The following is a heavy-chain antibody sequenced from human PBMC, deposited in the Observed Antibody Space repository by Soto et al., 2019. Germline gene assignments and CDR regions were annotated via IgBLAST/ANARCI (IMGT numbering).Heavy chain of an antibody. Sequence: GESLKISCXGSGYSFTSYWISWVRQMPGKGLEWMGRIDPSDSYTNYSPSFQGHVTISADKSISTAYLQWSSLKASDTAMYYCARHRRYYYGSGSQGGWFDPWGQGTLVTVSS. D-gene: IGHD3-10*01. J-gene: IGHJ5*02. CDR1: GYSFTSYW. V-gene: IGHV5-10-1*01. CDR2: IDPSDSYT. CDR3: ARHRRYYYGSGSQGGWFDP.